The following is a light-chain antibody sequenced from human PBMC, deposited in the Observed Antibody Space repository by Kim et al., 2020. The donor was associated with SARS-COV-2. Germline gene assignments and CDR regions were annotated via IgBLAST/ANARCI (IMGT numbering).Light chain of an antibody. CDR3: QQYGNFRALT. CDR2: DAS. Sequence: IQMTQSPSSLSASLGDRVTITCQASQDINNFLNWYQQKPGKVPKLLINDASNLETGVPSRFSGSGSGTYFTLTISSLQPEDVATYFCQQYGNFRALTFGGGTKLEIK. CDR1: QDINNF. J-gene: IGKJ4*01. V-gene: IGKV1-33*01.